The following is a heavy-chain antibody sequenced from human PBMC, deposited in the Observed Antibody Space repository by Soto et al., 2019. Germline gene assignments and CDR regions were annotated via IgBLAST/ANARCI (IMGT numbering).Heavy chain of an antibody. CDR3: AKDHRNGGSRIDY. CDR1: GFSFRSHG. J-gene: IGHJ4*02. CDR2: ISYDGSNS. Sequence: QVQLVESGGGVVQPGRSLRLSCAASGFSFRSHGMHWVRQAPGKGLEWVAVISYDGSNSYYADSVKGRFTISRDNSNNALYLQVSSVRPEDTAVYFCAKDHRNGGSRIDYWGQGTLVTVSS. D-gene: IGHD2-15*01. V-gene: IGHV3-30*18.